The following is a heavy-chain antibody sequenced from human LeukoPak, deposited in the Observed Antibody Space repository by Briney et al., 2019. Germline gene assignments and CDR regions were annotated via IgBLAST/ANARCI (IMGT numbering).Heavy chain of an antibody. J-gene: IGHJ4*02. CDR3: ARGERFLEWLLGY. Sequence: ASVKVSCKASGYTFTSYGISWARQAPGQGLEWMGIINPSGGSTSYAQKFQGRVTMTRDTSTSTVYMGLSSLRSEDTAVYYCARGERFLEWLLGYWGQGTLVTVSS. CDR2: INPSGGST. D-gene: IGHD3-3*01. CDR1: GYTFTSYG. V-gene: IGHV1-46*01.